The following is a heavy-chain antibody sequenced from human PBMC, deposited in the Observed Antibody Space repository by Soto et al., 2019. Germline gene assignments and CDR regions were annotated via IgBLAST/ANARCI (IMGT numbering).Heavy chain of an antibody. CDR1: GGSISSCGYY. CDR2: IYYSGST. D-gene: IGHD3-3*01. Sequence: PAETLSLTCTVSGGSISSCGYYWSWIRQHPGKGLEWIGYIYYSGSTYYNPSLKSRVTISVDTSKNQLSMKLSSVAAADTAVYYCARDSGYYDFWSGSRYGMDVWGQGTTVTVSS. V-gene: IGHV4-31*03. J-gene: IGHJ6*02. CDR3: ARDSGYYDFWSGSRYGMDV.